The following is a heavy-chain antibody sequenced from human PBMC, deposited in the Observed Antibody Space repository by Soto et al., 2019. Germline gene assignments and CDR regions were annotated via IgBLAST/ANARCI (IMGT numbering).Heavy chain of an antibody. D-gene: IGHD5-18*01. CDR3: SNTLGTSGYSYGYNDAFDI. CDR2: ISYDGSNK. J-gene: IGHJ3*02. Sequence: GGSLRLSCAASGFTFSSYGMHWVRQAPGKGLEWVAVISYDGSNKYYADSVKGRFTISRDNSKNTLYLQMNSLRAEDTAVYYCSNTLGTSGYSYGYNDAFDIWGQGTMVTVSS. V-gene: IGHV3-30*18. CDR1: GFTFSSYG.